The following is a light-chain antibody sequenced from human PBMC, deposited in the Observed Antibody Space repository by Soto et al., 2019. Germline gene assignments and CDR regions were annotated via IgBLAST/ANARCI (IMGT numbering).Light chain of an antibody. CDR2: EVS. CDR1: SSDVGTYNF. J-gene: IGLJ1*01. V-gene: IGLV2-23*02. CDR3: CSYAGSSTYV. Sequence: QSALTQPASVSGSPGQSITISCTGTSSDVGTYNFVSWYQQHPGKAPKLMIYEVSKRPSGISNRFSGSKSGNTASLTISGLQAEDEADYYCCSYAGSSTYVFGTGTQLTVL.